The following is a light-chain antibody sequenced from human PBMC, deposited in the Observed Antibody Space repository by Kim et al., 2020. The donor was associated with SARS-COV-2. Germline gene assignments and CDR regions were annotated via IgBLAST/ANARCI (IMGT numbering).Light chain of an antibody. Sequence: GQSSPMSCAGTSSYVGGYSYISWYQQHPGEAPKFLIYDVSNRPSGVSNRFSGSESGNTASLTISGLKAEDEADYYCSSYTSRSTRVFGTETMVTVL. V-gene: IGLV2-14*03. CDR1: SSYVGGYSY. J-gene: IGLJ1*01. CDR3: SSYTSRSTRV. CDR2: DVS.